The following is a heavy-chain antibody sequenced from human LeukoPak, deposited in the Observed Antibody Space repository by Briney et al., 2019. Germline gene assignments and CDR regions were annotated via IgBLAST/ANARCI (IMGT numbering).Heavy chain of an antibody. CDR1: GGSIISSDYH. CDR3: ARHCCSGPAKRVFDI. J-gene: IGHJ3*02. CDR2: ISYSGNT. V-gene: IGHV4-39*01. D-gene: IGHD2-15*01. Sequence: SETLSLTCTVSGGSIISSDYHWGWVRQPPGKGLEWIGTISYSGNTDYNPSLRSRVTISVDTSNNQFSLRLGPVTAADTAVYHCARHCCSGPAKRVFDIWGQGTMVAVSS.